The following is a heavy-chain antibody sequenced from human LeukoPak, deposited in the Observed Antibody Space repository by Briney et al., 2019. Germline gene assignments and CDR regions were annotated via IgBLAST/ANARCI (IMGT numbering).Heavy chain of an antibody. D-gene: IGHD3-22*01. Sequence: GGSLRLSCAASGFTFRTYNMNWVRQAPGKGLEWVSYITSGGTTIYYADSVKGRFTISRDNSKNTLYLQMNSLRAEDTAVYYCARLLYYDSSGYYQYWGQGTLVTVSS. J-gene: IGHJ4*02. CDR2: ITSGGTTI. V-gene: IGHV3-48*01. CDR1: GFTFRTYN. CDR3: ARLLYYDSSGYYQY.